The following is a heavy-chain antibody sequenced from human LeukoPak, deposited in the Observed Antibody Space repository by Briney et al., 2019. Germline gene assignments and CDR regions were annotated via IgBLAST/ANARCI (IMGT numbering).Heavy chain of an antibody. Sequence: GASVKVSCKASGYTFTSYDINWVRQATGQGLEWMGWMNPNSGNTGYAQKFQGRVTITRNTSISTAYMELSRLRSDDTAVYYCASGGVGYDILTGYSPFDYWGQGTLVTVSS. CDR3: ASGGVGYDILTGYSPFDY. J-gene: IGHJ4*02. V-gene: IGHV1-8*03. CDR2: MNPNSGNT. D-gene: IGHD3-9*01. CDR1: GYTFTSYD.